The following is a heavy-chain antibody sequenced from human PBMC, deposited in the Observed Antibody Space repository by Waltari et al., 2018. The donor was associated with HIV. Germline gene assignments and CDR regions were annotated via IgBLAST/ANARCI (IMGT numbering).Heavy chain of an antibody. J-gene: IGHJ5*02. D-gene: IGHD6-6*01. CDR1: GYSISSGYY. V-gene: IGHV4-38-2*02. CDR2: IYHSGST. Sequence: QVQLQESGPGLVKPSETLSLTCTVSGYSISSGYYWGWIRQPPGKGLEWIGSIYHSGSTYSNPSLKSRVTISVDTSKNQFSLKLSSGTAADTAVYYCAREPRSSSSELGWFDPWGQGTLVTVSS. CDR3: AREPRSSSSELGWFDP.